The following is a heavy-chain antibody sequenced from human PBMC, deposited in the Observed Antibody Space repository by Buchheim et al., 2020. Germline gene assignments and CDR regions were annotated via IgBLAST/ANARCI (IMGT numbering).Heavy chain of an antibody. J-gene: IGHJ4*02. CDR2: IKSKTDGGTT. CDR1: GFTFTNAW. D-gene: IGHD2-2*01. Sequence: EVQLVESGGGLVKPGGSLRLSCAASGFTFTNAWMSWVRQAPGQGLEWVGRIKSKTDGGTTDYVAPVKGRFTISRDDSKNILYLQMNSLQIEDTAVYYCAASRHCTSSSCPFFDSWGQGTL. V-gene: IGHV3-15*01. CDR3: AASRHCTSSSCPFFDS.